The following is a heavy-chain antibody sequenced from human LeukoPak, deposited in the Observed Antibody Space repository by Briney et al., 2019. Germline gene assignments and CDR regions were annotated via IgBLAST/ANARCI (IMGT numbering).Heavy chain of an antibody. CDR2: INPNSGGT. CDR1: GYTFTGYY. D-gene: IGHD5-12*01. Sequence: ASVKVSCKASGYTFTGYYMHWVRQAPGQGLEWMGWINPNSGGTNYAQKLQGRVTMTTDTSTSTAYMELRSLRSDDTAVYHCARDGGYGRSLGTFDYWGQGTLVTVSS. V-gene: IGHV1-2*02. CDR3: ARDGGYGRSLGTFDY. J-gene: IGHJ4*02.